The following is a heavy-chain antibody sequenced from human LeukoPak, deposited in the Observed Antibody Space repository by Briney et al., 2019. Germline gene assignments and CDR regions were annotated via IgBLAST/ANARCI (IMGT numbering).Heavy chain of an antibody. CDR2: INPNSGGT. D-gene: IGHD2-2*02. J-gene: IGHJ4*02. V-gene: IGHV1-2*02. Sequence: ASVKVSCTASGYTFTGYYMHWVRQAPGQGLEWMGWINPNSGGTNYAQKFQGRVTMTRDTSISTAYMELSRLRSDDTAVYYCASPRLGYCSSTSCYTPWDYFDYWGQGTLVTVSS. CDR3: ASPRLGYCSSTSCYTPWDYFDY. CDR1: GYTFTGYY.